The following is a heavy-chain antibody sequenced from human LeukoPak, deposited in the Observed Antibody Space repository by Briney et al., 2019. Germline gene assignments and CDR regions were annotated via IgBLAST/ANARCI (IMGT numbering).Heavy chain of an antibody. CDR3: AKDVSDYRYYYYCGMDV. CDR2: ISWNSGSI. J-gene: IGHJ6*02. CDR1: GFTFDDYA. Sequence: GRSLRLSCAASGFTFDDYAVHWVRQAPGKGLEWVSGISWNSGSIGYADSVEGRFTISRDNAKNSLYLQMNSLRAEDTALYYCAKDVSDYRYYYYCGMDVWGQGTTVTVSS. D-gene: IGHD4-11*01. V-gene: IGHV3-9*01.